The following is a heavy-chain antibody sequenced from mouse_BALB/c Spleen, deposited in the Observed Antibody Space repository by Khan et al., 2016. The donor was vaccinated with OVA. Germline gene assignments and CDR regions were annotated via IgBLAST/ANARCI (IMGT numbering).Heavy chain of an antibody. CDR2: INPSTGYN. Sequence: QVQLKQSGAELAKPGASVKMSCKASGYTFTSYWMHWVKQRPGQGLEWIGYINPSTGYNEYNQKFKDKATLTADKSSSTAYMQLSSLTSEDSAVYYCASYYGSSYYFDYWGQGTTLTVSS. V-gene: IGHV1-7*01. CDR1: GYTFTSYW. D-gene: IGHD1-1*01. CDR3: ASYYGSSYYFDY. J-gene: IGHJ2*01.